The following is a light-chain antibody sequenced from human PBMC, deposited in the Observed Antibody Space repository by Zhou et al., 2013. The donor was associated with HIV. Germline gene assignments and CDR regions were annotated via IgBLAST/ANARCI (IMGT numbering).Light chain of an antibody. CDR1: QSISSW. CDR2: KAS. CDR3: QQAHSFPHT. Sequence: DIQMTQSPSTLSASVGVTVTITCRASQSISSWLAWYQQKPGKAPKVLIYKASTLESGVPSRFSGSGSGTDFTLTINDLQADDFATYYCQQAHSFPHTFGGGTRVEI. V-gene: IGKV1-5*03. J-gene: IGKJ4*01.